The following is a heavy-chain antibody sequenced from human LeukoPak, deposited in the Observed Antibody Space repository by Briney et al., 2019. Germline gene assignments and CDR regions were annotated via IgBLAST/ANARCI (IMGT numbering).Heavy chain of an antibody. D-gene: IGHD3-22*01. CDR1: GGTFSSYA. Sequence: GSSVKVSCKASGGTFSSYAISWVRQAPGQGLEWMGRIIPIPGIANYAQKFQGRVTITADKSTSTAYMELSSLRSEDTAVYYCARAFDDSGHAFDIWGQGTMVTVSS. CDR2: IIPIPGIA. J-gene: IGHJ3*02. CDR3: ARAFDDSGHAFDI. V-gene: IGHV1-69*04.